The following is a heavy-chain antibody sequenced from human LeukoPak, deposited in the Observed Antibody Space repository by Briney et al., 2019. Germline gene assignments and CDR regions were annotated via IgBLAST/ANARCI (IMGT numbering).Heavy chain of an antibody. Sequence: ASVKVSCKVSGYTLTELSMHWVRQAPGKGPEWMGGFDPEDGETIYAQKSQGRVTMTEDTSTDTAYMELSSLRSEDTAVYYCATALYSGYDAFDYWGQGTLVTVSS. J-gene: IGHJ4*02. CDR1: GYTLTELS. V-gene: IGHV1-24*01. CDR2: FDPEDGET. D-gene: IGHD5-12*01. CDR3: ATALYSGYDAFDY.